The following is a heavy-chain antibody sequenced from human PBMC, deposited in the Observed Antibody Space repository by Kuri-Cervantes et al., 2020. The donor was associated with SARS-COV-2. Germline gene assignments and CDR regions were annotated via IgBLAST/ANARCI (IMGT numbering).Heavy chain of an antibody. Sequence: ASVKVSCKVSGYTLTELSMHWVRQAPGKGLEWMGGFDPEDGETIYAQKFQGRVTMTEDTSTDTAYMELSRPRSDDTAVYYCARVEETYYDYIWGSYRSTGAFDIWGQGTMVTVSS. CDR1: GYTLTELS. CDR2: FDPEDGET. V-gene: IGHV1-24*01. D-gene: IGHD3-16*02. J-gene: IGHJ3*02. CDR3: ARVEETYYDYIWGSYRSTGAFDI.